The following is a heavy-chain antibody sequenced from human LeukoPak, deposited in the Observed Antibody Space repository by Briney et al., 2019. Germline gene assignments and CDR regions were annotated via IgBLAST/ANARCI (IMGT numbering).Heavy chain of an antibody. CDR3: ARLSIVGDAA. J-gene: IGHJ5*02. Sequence: GESLKISCQASGYTFTNFWIGWVRQMPGKGLEWMGIIYPGDSDTRYSPSFQGQVTISADKSISTAYLQWSSLKASDTAMYYCARLSIVGDAAWGQGTLVTVSS. CDR1: GYTFTNFW. D-gene: IGHD1-26*01. CDR2: IYPGDSDT. V-gene: IGHV5-51*01.